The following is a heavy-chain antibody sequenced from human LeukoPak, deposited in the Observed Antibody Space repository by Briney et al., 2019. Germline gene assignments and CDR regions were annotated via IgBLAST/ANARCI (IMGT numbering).Heavy chain of an antibody. D-gene: IGHD6-19*01. CDR1: GGSLSTNSHY. V-gene: IGHV4-39*02. Sequence: SETLSLTCTVSGGSLSTNSHYWGWIRQPPGKGLEWIGRVYYTGSTDYNPSLKSRVTISVDTSKNQLSLKLNSVTAPDTAVYYCARDRASGWYPRFFGGNRGGMDVWGQGTTVTVSS. CDR2: VYYTGST. J-gene: IGHJ6*02. CDR3: ARDRASGWYPRFFGGNRGGMDV.